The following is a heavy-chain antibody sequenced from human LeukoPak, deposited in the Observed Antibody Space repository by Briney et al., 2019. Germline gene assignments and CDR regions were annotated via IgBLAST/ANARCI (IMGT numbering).Heavy chain of an antibody. CDR1: GGSISGFY. CDR2: INNSGTT. D-gene: IGHD1-14*01. Sequence: SETLSLTCAVHGGSISGFYWGWIRQPPGNTREGRGYINNSGTTTYNTSLKSRVTISLDSARNQFSLRVNSVTAADTAVYYCARVRTTETSYNYYYMDVWGRGTTVTFSS. CDR3: ARVRTTETSYNYYYMDV. J-gene: IGHJ6*03. V-gene: IGHV4-59*01.